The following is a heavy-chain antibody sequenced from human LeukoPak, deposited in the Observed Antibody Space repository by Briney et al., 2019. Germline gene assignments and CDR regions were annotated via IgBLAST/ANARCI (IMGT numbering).Heavy chain of an antibody. V-gene: IGHV3-48*01. J-gene: IGHJ6*03. D-gene: IGHD3-16*01. Sequence: GSLRLAWAAAGFTFSSYSISWVRHAPGDWREWVSSISSSSSPTNHTDSVKGPLTLSRHQPTHSTYLQITSLRAAHPGVYYCASVGPSYSYMDVCGKGTTVTVSS. CDR3: ASVGPSYSYMDV. CDR1: GFTFSSYS. CDR2: ISSSSSPT.